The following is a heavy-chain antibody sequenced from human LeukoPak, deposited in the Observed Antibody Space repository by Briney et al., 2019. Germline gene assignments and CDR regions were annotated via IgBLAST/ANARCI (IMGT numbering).Heavy chain of an antibody. CDR3: ARAGDSYSAYNWFDP. J-gene: IGHJ5*02. CDR2: IIPIFGTA. CDR1: GGTFSSYA. V-gene: IGHV1-69*13. D-gene: IGHD5-24*01. Sequence: ASVKVSCKASGGTFSSYAISWVRQAPGQGLEWMGGIIPIFGTANYAQKFQGRVTITADESTSTAYMELSSLRSEDTAVYYCARAGDSYSAYNWFDPWGQGTLVTVSS.